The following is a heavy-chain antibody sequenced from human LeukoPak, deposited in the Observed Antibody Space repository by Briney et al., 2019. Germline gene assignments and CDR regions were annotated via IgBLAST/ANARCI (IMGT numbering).Heavy chain of an antibody. D-gene: IGHD3-22*01. CDR2: INHSGST. J-gene: IGHJ3*02. CDR3: ARVRGNYYYDSSGYPRVHAFDI. Sequence: SETLSLTCAVYGGSFSGYYWSWIRQPPGKGLEWIGEINHSGSTNYNPSLKSQVTISVDTSKNQFSLKLSSVTAADTAVYYCARVRGNYYYDSSGYPRVHAFDIWGQGTMVTVSS. CDR1: GGSFSGYY. V-gene: IGHV4-34*01.